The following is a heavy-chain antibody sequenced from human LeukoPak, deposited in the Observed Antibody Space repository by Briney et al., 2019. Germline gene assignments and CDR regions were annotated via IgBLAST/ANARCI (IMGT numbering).Heavy chain of an antibody. CDR3: ARASAYSSSSGVNY. V-gene: IGHV4-34*01. CDR1: GVSFGGYY. Sequence: SETLSLTCAVYGVSFGGYYWNWIRQPPGKGLEWIGEINHSGSTNYNPSLKSRVTISVDTSKNQFSLRLSSVTAADTAVYYCARASAYSSSSGVNYWGQGTLVTVSS. CDR2: INHSGST. D-gene: IGHD6-6*01. J-gene: IGHJ4*02.